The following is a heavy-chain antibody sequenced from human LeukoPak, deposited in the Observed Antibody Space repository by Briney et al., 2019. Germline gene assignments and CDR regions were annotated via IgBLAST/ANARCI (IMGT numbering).Heavy chain of an antibody. Sequence: SETLSLTCTVSGGSISNSSYFWRSLRQPPGKGLEWIGSIYYSGSTYYNPSLKSRVTISVDTSKNQFSLKLSSVTAADTAVYYCARGGIGYFDYWGQGTLVTVSS. CDR1: GGSISNSSYF. V-gene: IGHV4-39*01. CDR3: ARGGIGYFDY. J-gene: IGHJ4*02. CDR2: IYYSGST. D-gene: IGHD3-16*02.